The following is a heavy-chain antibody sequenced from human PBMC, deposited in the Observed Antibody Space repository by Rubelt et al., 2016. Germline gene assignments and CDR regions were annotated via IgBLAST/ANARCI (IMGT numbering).Heavy chain of an antibody. V-gene: IGHV4-39*07. CDR2: IYYSGST. J-gene: IGHJ4*02. D-gene: IGHD6-19*01. Sequence: QLQLQESGPGLVKPSETLSLTCTVSGGSIRSSSYYWGWIRQPPGKGLEWIGSIYYSGSTYYNPSLKSRVTISVDTSKNQFSLKLGAVTAADTAVYYWARGVGSSGWYRYDYWGQGTLVTVSS. CDR1: GGSIRSSSYY. CDR3: ARGVGSSGWYRYDY.